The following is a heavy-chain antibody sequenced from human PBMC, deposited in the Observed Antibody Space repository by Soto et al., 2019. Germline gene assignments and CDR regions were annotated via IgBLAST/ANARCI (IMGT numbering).Heavy chain of an antibody. J-gene: IGHJ3*01. CDR2: ISSGSTI. CDR1: GFTFSDYY. V-gene: IGHV3-11*01. CDR3: AREVGGATTDGGFDL. D-gene: IGHD1-26*01. Sequence: QVQLVESGGDLVKPGGSLRLSCAASGFTFSDYYMSWIRQSPGKGLEWVSYISSGSTIYYADSVKGRFTISRDNAKNSLYLQMNSLRDEDTAVYFCAREVGGATTDGGFDLWGQGTMVTVSS.